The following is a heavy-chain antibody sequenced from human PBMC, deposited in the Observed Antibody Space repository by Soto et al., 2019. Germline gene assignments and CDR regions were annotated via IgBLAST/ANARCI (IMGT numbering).Heavy chain of an antibody. CDR2: IYYSGST. CDR3: ARGFKLPAKPDIVVVVAATPGPWFDP. Sequence: QLQLQESGPGLVKPSETLSLTCTVSGGSISSSSYYWGWIRQPPGKGLEWIGSIYYSGSTYYNPSLKSRVTISVDTSKNQFSLKLSSVTAADPAVYYCARGFKLPAKPDIVVVVAATPGPWFDPWGQGTLVTVSS. CDR1: GGSISSSSYY. J-gene: IGHJ5*02. V-gene: IGHV4-39*01. D-gene: IGHD2-15*01.